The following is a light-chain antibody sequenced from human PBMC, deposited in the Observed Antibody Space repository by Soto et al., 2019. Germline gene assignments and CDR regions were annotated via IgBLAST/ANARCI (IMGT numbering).Light chain of an antibody. J-gene: IGLJ2*01. Sequence: QSVLTQPPSVYAAPGQKVTISCSGGKSNIGKNYVYWYQQLPGTDPKLLIYDNINRPSGIPDRFSGSKSGTSGTLGITGLQTGDEADYYCGTCDTSLSSVVFGGGTKLPVL. CDR2: DNI. CDR1: KSNIGKNY. CDR3: GTCDTSLSSVV. V-gene: IGLV1-51*01.